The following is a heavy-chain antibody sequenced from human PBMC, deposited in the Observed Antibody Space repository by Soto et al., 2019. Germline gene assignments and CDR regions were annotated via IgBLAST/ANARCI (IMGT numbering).Heavy chain of an antibody. J-gene: IGHJ4*02. V-gene: IGHV3-23*01. CDR1: GFTFSSYA. Sequence: EVQLLESGGGLVQPGGSLRLSCAASGFTFSSYAMSWVRQAPGKGLEWVSAISGSGGSTYYADSVKGRFTISRDNSKNTLYLQMNSLRAEDTAVDYCAKKGRTIFGVVMGLDYWGQGTLVTVSS. D-gene: IGHD3-3*01. CDR2: ISGSGGST. CDR3: AKKGRTIFGVVMGLDY.